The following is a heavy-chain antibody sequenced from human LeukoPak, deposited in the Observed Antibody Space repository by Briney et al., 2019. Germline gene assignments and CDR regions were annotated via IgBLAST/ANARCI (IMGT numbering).Heavy chain of an antibody. V-gene: IGHV3-23*01. J-gene: IGHJ4*02. CDR3: APSYYDFWSGYFHFDY. Sequence: GGSLRLSCAASGFTFSSYAMSWVRQAPGKGLEWVSAISGSGGSTYYADSVKGRFTISRDNSKNTLYLQMNSPRAEDTAVYYCAPSYYDFWSGYFHFDYWGQGTLVTVSS. CDR2: ISGSGGST. CDR1: GFTFSSYA. D-gene: IGHD3-3*01.